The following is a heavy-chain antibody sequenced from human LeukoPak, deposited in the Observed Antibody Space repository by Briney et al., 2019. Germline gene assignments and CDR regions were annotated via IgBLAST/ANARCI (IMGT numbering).Heavy chain of an antibody. J-gene: IGHJ6*03. Sequence: SETLSLTCTVSGGSISSSSYYWSWIRQPAGKGLEWIGRIYTSGSTNYNPSLKSRVTMSVDTSKNQFSLKLSSVTAADTAVYYCARTYCSSTSCRNGYYYMDVWGKGTTVTVSS. CDR1: GGSISSSSYY. CDR2: IYTSGST. D-gene: IGHD2-2*01. V-gene: IGHV4-61*02. CDR3: ARTYCSSTSCRNGYYYMDV.